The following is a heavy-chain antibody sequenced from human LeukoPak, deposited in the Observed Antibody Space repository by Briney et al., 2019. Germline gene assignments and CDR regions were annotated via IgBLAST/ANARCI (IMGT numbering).Heavy chain of an antibody. Sequence: GSLRLSCAASAFGFSTYAMTWVRQAPGKGLEWVSYIGGNGTRTNHADSVKGRFSISRDNSKTTLYLQMNSLRADDSAVYYCELGGIWGQGTLVTVSS. CDR1: AFGFSTYA. CDR2: IGGNGTRT. J-gene: IGHJ3*02. D-gene: IGHD3-10*01. V-gene: IGHV3-23*01. CDR3: ELGGI.